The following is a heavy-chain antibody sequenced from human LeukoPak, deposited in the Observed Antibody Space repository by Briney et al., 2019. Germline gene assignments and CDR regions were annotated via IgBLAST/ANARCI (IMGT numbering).Heavy chain of an antibody. CDR1: GFTFSGYW. V-gene: IGHV3-7*01. J-gene: IGHJ4*02. Sequence: GGSLRLSCAASGFTFSGYWMSWVRQAPGKGLEWVANIKQDGSEKYYVDSVKGRFTISRDNAKNSLYLQMNSLRAEDTAVYYCASSGYWGQGTLVTVSS. CDR2: IKQDGSEK. CDR3: ASSGY.